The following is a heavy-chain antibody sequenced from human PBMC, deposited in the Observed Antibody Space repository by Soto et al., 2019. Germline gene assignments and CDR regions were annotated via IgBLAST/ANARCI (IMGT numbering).Heavy chain of an antibody. D-gene: IGHD3-22*01. CDR2: IYSGGSS. CDR1: CGSISSYY. Sequence: SETLSLTCTVSCGSISSYYWSWIRQPAGKGLEWIGHIYSGGSSDYNPSLKSRVTMSVDTSKNQFSLKVRSVTAADTAVYYCARGGDSSGYYYASDYWSQGTLVTVSS. CDR3: ARGGDSSGYYYASDY. V-gene: IGHV4-4*07. J-gene: IGHJ4*02.